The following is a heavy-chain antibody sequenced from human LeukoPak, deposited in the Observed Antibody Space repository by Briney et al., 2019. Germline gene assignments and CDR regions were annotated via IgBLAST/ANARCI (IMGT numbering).Heavy chain of an antibody. CDR3: AKGSYYDSSGSFYFDY. D-gene: IGHD3-22*01. CDR2: ISGSGDNT. V-gene: IGHV3-23*01. Sequence: GGSLRLSCEASGFTFSSYAMSWVRQAPGKGLEWVSGISGSGDNTYYADSVKGRFTIPRDNSKNTLYVQVNSLGTEDTAAYYCAKGSYYDSSGSFYFDYWGQGTLVTVSS. CDR1: GFTFSSYA. J-gene: IGHJ4*02.